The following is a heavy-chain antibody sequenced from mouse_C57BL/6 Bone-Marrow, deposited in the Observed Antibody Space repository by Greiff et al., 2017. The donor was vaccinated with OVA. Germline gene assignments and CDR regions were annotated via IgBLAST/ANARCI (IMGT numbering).Heavy chain of an antibody. CDR2: INPNNGGT. V-gene: IGHV1-26*01. CDR3: ARPPDY. CDR1: GYTFTDYY. J-gene: IGHJ2*01. Sequence: EVQLQQSGPELVKPGASVKISCKASGYTFTDYYMNWVKQSHGKSLEWIGDINPNNGGTSYNQKFKGKATLTVDKSSSTAYMELRSLTSEDSAVYYCARPPDYWGQGTTLTVSS.